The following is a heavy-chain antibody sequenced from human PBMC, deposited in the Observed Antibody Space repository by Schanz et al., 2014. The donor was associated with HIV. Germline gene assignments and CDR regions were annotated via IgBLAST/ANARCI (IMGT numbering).Heavy chain of an antibody. V-gene: IGHV3-30*03. CDR1: GFTFSSYS. D-gene: IGHD6-19*01. Sequence: VQLVESGGSLVKPGGSLRLSCAASGFTFSSYSMNWVRQAPGKGLEWVAGMSHDGFSKYFADSVKGRFAISREDSKNTVHLQMDSLRPEDTAVYYCAREGESSGRAGLFDLWGQGAMVTVSS. CDR2: MSHDGFSK. J-gene: IGHJ3*01. CDR3: AREGESSGRAGLFDL.